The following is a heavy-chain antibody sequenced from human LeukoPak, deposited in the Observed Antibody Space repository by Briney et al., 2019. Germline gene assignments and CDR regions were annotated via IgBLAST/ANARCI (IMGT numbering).Heavy chain of an antibody. V-gene: IGHV4-4*02. J-gene: IGHJ3*02. CDR1: GGSINNTRSW. D-gene: IGHD5/OR15-5a*01. CDR3: ARDPNMVSTITLRAFDI. CDR2: VHHSGNP. Sequence: SGTLSLTCAVSGGSINNTRSWWSWVRQPPGKGLEWIGEVHHSGNPNYNPSFRSRVALSVDKSKNQLSLKLTSLTAADTAVYYCARDPNMVSTITLRAFDIWGQGTVVTVSS.